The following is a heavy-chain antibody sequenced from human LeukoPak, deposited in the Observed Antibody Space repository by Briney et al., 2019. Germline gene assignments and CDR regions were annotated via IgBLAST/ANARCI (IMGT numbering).Heavy chain of an antibody. J-gene: IGHJ5*02. V-gene: IGHV4-4*07. CDR2: IYTSGST. CDR1: GGSISSYY. CDR3: ARGLAGGSWVRSRWFDP. Sequence: SETLSLTCTVSGGSISSYYWSWIRQPAGKGLEWIGRIYTSGSTNYNPSLKSRVTMSIDTSKNQFSLKLSSVTAADTAVYYCARGLAGGSWVRSRWFDPWGQGTLVTVSS. D-gene: IGHD6-13*01.